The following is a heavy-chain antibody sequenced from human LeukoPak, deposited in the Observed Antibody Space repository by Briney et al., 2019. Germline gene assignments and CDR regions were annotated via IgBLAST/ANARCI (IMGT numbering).Heavy chain of an antibody. D-gene: IGHD1-26*01. CDR3: ARLLVGAAVF. Sequence: SQTLSLTCTVSGGSISSSSYYWGWIRQPPGKGLEWIGSIYYSGSTYYNPSLKSRVTISVDTSKNQFSLKLSSVTAADTAVYYCARLLVGAAVFWGQGTLATVSS. J-gene: IGHJ4*02. CDR2: IYYSGST. CDR1: GGSISSSSYY. V-gene: IGHV4-39*01.